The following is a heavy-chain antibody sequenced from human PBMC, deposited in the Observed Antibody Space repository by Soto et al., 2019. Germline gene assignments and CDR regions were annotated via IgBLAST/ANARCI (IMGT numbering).Heavy chain of an antibody. J-gene: IGHJ6*02. CDR1: GYTFPGYY. CDR2: INPNSGGI. Sequence: ASVKVSCKASGYTFPGYYMHWVRRAPGQRLEWMGWINPNSGGINYEQKFQRRVTMTSDTSISTAYLELSRLRSDDTAVYYCSRSLRQADTNIDYFFFYAIDVWGQGTTVTVSS. D-gene: IGHD5-18*01. CDR3: SRSLRQADTNIDYFFFYAIDV. V-gene: IGHV1-2*02.